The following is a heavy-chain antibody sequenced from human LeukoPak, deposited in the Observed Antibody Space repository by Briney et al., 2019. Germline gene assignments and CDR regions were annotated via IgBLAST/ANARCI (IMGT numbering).Heavy chain of an antibody. CDR3: ARAIVAVAGIDY. Sequence: GASVKASCKASGYTFTSYGISWVRQAPGQGLEWMGWISTYNGNTNYAQKLQGRVTMTTDTSTSTAYTELRSLRSDDTAVYYCARAIVAVAGIDYWGQGTLVTVSS. V-gene: IGHV1-18*04. J-gene: IGHJ4*02. CDR2: ISTYNGNT. CDR1: GYTFTSYG. D-gene: IGHD6-19*01.